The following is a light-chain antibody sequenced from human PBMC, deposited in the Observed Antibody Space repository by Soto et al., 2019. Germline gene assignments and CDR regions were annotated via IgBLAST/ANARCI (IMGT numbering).Light chain of an antibody. CDR3: RSYAGRSNVV. J-gene: IGLJ2*01. CDR1: SGDVGTYNL. CDR2: EVN. Sequence: QSALTQPASVSGSPGQSITISCTGTSGDVGTYNLVSWYQQHPGRAPKLIIFEVNKRPSGVSNRLSGSKSGNTASLAISGLQADDEADYHCRSYAGRSNVVCGGGTQLTVL. V-gene: IGLV2-23*02.